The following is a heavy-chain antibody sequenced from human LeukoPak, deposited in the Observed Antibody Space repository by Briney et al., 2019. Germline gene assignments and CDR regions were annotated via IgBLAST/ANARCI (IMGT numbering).Heavy chain of an antibody. D-gene: IGHD6-25*01. CDR3: ARQQRMVLDAFDI. CDR2: IYPGDSDT. Sequence: GESLKISCKGSGYSFTTYWIGWVRQMPGKGLEWMGIIYPGDSDTRYSPSFQGQVTISADKSIGTAYLQWSSLKASDTAMYYCARQQRMVLDAFDIWGQGTMVTVSS. J-gene: IGHJ3*02. CDR1: GYSFTTYW. V-gene: IGHV5-51*01.